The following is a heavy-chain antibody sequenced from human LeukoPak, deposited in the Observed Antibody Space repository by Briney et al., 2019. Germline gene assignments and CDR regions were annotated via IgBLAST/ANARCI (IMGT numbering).Heavy chain of an antibody. D-gene: IGHD1-1*01. CDR1: GFTFSSYW. CDR2: TSSDGATT. Sequence: GGSLRLSCAASGFTFSSYWMHWVRQAPGRGLVWVSHTSSDGATTDCADYVKGRFTVSRDNAKNTLYLQMNSLRVEDTAVYYCARAWKTSGDYWGQGTLITVSS. CDR3: ARAWKTSGDY. J-gene: IGHJ4*02. V-gene: IGHV3-74*01.